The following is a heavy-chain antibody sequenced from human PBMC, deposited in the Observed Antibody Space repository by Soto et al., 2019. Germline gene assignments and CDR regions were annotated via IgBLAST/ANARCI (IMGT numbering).Heavy chain of an antibody. D-gene: IGHD5-12*01. CDR3: ARDPSIVATMGAIYYYYGMDV. Sequence: PGGSLRLSCAASGFAFSTYWMTWVRQAPGKGLEWVANIKQDGSEKYYVDSVKGRFTISRDNAKNSLYLQMNSLRAEDTAVYYCARDPSIVATMGAIYYYYGMDVWGRGNTVTVSS. CDR2: IKQDGSEK. V-gene: IGHV3-7*01. J-gene: IGHJ6*02. CDR1: GFAFSTYW.